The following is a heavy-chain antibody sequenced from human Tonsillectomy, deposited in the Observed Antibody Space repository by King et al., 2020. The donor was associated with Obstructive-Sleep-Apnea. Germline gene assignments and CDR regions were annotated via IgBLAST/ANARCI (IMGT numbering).Heavy chain of an antibody. V-gene: IGHV4-39*07. D-gene: IGHD2-15*01. CDR3: ARERAGGPNWFDP. CDR2: ICYDGRT. CDR1: GGSISSSSYY. J-gene: IGHJ5*02. Sequence: QLQESGPGLVKPSETLSLTCTVSGGSISSSSYYWGWIRQPPGKGLEWIGSICYDGRTYYNPSLKSRVTISVDTSKNQFSLKMSSVTAADTAVFYCARERAGGPNWFDPWGQGTLVTVSS.